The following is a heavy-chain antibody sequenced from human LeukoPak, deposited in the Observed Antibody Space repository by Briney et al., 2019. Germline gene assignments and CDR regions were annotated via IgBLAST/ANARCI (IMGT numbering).Heavy chain of an antibody. V-gene: IGHV3-53*01. Sequence: GGSLRLSCAASGFTVSSNYMSWVRQAPGKGLEWVSVIYSGGSTYYADSVKGRFTISRHNSKNTLYLQMNSLRAEDTAVYYCARGKVGATPYFDYWGQGTLVTVSS. D-gene: IGHD1-26*01. CDR2: IYSGGST. CDR1: GFTVSSNY. CDR3: ARGKVGATPYFDY. J-gene: IGHJ4*02.